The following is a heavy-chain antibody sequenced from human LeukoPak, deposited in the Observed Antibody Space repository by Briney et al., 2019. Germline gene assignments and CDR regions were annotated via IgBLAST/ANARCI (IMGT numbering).Heavy chain of an antibody. Sequence: AASLRLSCVASGFTFSNYAMSWVRQAPGKGLEWVSAITGSGGITYYADSVKGRFTISRDNSKNTLYLQMNSLRAEDTAVYYCAKWGDYDVLTGYYDPDYWGQGTLVTVSS. CDR1: GFTFSNYA. CDR3: AKWGDYDVLTGYYDPDY. V-gene: IGHV3-23*01. CDR2: ITGSGGIT. D-gene: IGHD3-9*01. J-gene: IGHJ4*02.